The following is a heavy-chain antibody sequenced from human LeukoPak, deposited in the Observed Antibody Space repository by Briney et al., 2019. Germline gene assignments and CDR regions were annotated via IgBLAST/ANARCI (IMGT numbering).Heavy chain of an antibody. D-gene: IGHD3-10*01. Sequence: PSETLSLTCTVSGGSISSYYWSWIRQPAGEGREGIGRIYTSGSTNYNPSLKSRVTMSVDTSKTQFSLKLSSVTAADTAVYYCARDSGTTGEVKFDPWGQGTLVTVSA. CDR2: IYTSGST. CDR3: ARDSGTTGEVKFDP. J-gene: IGHJ5*02. V-gene: IGHV4-4*07. CDR1: GGSISSYY.